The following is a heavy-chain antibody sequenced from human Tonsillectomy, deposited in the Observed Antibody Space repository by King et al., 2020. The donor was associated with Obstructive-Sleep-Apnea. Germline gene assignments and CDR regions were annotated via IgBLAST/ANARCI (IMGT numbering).Heavy chain of an antibody. J-gene: IGHJ4*02. D-gene: IGHD6-13*01. V-gene: IGHV3-66*01. Sequence: QLVQSGGGLVQPGGSLRLSCAASGFTVSSNYMTWVRQAPGKELDWVAIIYDTGRTYYTDSVKDRLTISRDNSKNALYLQMKSLRAEDTAIYYCAKCTYLGTSWYYSDYWGQGTLVTVSS. CDR3: AKCTYLGTSWYYSDY. CDR2: IYDTGRT. CDR1: GFTVSSNY.